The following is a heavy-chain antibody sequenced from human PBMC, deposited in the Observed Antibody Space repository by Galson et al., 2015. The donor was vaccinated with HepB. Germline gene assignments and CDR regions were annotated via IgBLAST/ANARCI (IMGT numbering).Heavy chain of an antibody. CDR2: IGGNGGYK. CDR3: TRSVSAGSQKGGAYYSDY. J-gene: IGHJ4*02. CDR1: GFTFSNYG. V-gene: IGHV3-23*01. D-gene: IGHD1-26*01. Sequence: SLRLSCAASGFTFSNYGMRWVRQAPGKGLEWVSAIGGNGGYKKYTESVKGRFTISRDNSKNTLYLQMNSLRAEDTAIYYCTRSVSAGSQKGGAYYSDYWGQGTLVTVSS.